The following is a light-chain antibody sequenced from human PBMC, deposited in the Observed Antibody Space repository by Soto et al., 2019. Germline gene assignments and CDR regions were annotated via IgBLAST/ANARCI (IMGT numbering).Light chain of an antibody. J-gene: IGKJ4*01. CDR3: QKYNSAPRT. CDR1: QAIGVY. CDR2: AAS. Sequence: DIQVTQSPSSLSASLGASVPITCRANQAIGVYLAWFQQQPGKVPKLLIYAASALQSGVPSRISGSGSGTDFTLTISSLQPEDIATYYCQKYNSAPRTFGGGTKVEI. V-gene: IGKV1-27*01.